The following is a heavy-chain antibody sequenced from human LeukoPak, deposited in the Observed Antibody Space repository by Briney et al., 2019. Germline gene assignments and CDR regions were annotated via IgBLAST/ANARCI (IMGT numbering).Heavy chain of an antibody. J-gene: IGHJ4*02. CDR1: GFTFSSFN. Sequence: GGSLRLSCAASGFTFSSFNINWVRQAPGKGLEWISYISSSSGTTIYYADSVKGRLTVSRDNAKNSLYLQMNSLRAEDTAVYYCARGRIWGISAAGSNFDFWGQGTLVTVSS. D-gene: IGHD6-13*01. CDR3: ARGRIWGISAAGSNFDF. CDR2: ISSSSGTTI. V-gene: IGHV3-48*01.